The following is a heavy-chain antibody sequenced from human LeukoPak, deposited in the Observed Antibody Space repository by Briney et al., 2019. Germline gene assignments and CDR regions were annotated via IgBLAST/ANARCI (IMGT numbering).Heavy chain of an antibody. J-gene: IGHJ4*02. D-gene: IGHD4-17*01. V-gene: IGHV3-23*01. CDR3: AKDALDYGDYVFHDY. CDR1: GFTFSTYD. CDR2: ISGRGGST. Sequence: GGSLRLSCAASGFTFSTYDMSWVRQAPGKGLEWDSAISGRGGSTYYADSVKGRFTISRDDSRNTLYLQINSLRAEDTAVYYCAKDALDYGDYVFHDYWGQGTLVTVSS.